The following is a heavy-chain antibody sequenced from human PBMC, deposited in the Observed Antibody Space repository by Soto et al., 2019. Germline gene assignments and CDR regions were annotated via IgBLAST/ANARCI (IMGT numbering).Heavy chain of an antibody. J-gene: IGHJ6*02. CDR3: ARGGTPYYYDSSGYYPPYYYYGMDV. D-gene: IGHD3-22*01. Sequence: QVQLVQSGAEVKKPGSSVKVSCKASGGTFSSYAISWVRQAPGQGLEWMGGIILIFGTANYAQKFQGRVTITADESTSTAYMELSSLRSEDTAVYYCARGGTPYYYDSSGYYPPYYYYGMDVWGQGTTVTVSS. CDR1: GGTFSSYA. V-gene: IGHV1-69*01. CDR2: IILIFGTA.